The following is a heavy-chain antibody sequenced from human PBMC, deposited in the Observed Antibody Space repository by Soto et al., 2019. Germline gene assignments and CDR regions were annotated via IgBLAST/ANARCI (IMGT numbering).Heavy chain of an antibody. CDR2: FSYSGST. CDR1: GASINSSLYY. V-gene: IGHV4-39*01. CDR3: ARQSTLVIYGMDV. J-gene: IGHJ6*02. Sequence: QLQLRESGPGLGKPSETLSLTCTVSGASINSSLYYWDWIRQSPGKGLEWIGSFSYSGSTYYNPSLKSRVTISVDTSKNQFSLKLISVTAADTAVYYCARQSTLVIYGMDVWGQGTTVIVSS. D-gene: IGHD3-9*01.